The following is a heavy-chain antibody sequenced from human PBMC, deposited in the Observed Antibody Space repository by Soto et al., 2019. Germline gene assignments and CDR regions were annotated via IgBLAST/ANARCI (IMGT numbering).Heavy chain of an antibody. Sequence: GGSLRLSCAASGFTFSSYWMSWVRQAPGKGLEWVANIKQDGSEKYYVDSVKGRFTISRDNAKNSLYLQMNSLRAEDTAVYYCAREGDTGYCSGGSCYSIYYYYGMDVWGQGTTVTVSS. V-gene: IGHV3-7*05. CDR3: AREGDTGYCSGGSCYSIYYYYGMDV. J-gene: IGHJ6*02. D-gene: IGHD2-15*01. CDR2: IKQDGSEK. CDR1: GFTFSSYW.